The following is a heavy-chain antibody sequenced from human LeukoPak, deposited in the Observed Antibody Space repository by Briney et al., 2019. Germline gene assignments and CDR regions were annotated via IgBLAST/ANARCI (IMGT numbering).Heavy chain of an antibody. CDR2: ISGSGVIT. CDR1: GLTFSSYD. Sequence: GGSLRLSCAASGLTFSSYDMSWVRQAPGKGLEWVSAISGSGVITYYADSVKGRFTISRDNSKNTLYLHMNSLRAEDTAVYYCSEERPGFQSPFDYWGQGTLVTVSS. J-gene: IGHJ4*02. D-gene: IGHD3-10*01. V-gene: IGHV3-23*01. CDR3: SEERPGFQSPFDY.